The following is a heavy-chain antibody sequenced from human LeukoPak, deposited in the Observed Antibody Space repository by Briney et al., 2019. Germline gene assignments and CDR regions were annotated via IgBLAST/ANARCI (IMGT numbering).Heavy chain of an antibody. CDR2: INWNGGST. D-gene: IGHD7-27*01. CDR1: GFTFDDYG. CDR3: ACEVFNWDQGAFDY. V-gene: IGHV3-20*04. J-gene: IGHJ4*02. Sequence: GGSLTLSCAASGFTFDDYGRSWVRQAPGKGLEWVSGINWNGGSTGYAHSVKGRFTISRDNAKNSLYLQMNSLRAEDTALYYCACEVFNWDQGAFDYWGQGTLVTVSS.